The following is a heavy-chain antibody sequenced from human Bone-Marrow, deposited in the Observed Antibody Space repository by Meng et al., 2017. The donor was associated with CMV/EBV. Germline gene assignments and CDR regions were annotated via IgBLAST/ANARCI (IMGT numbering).Heavy chain of an antibody. CDR2: LTSTNVYT. V-gene: IGHV3-21*04. Sequence: GESLKISCAASGFTFSSYSMNWVRQAPGKGLECISVLTSTNVYTYYSDSVKGRFNISRDNAKNSLYLQMSSLRVEDTAVYYCARVCVGGGRYFAFWGQGNRVNVSS. CDR3: ARVCVGGGRYFAF. D-gene: IGHD1-26*01. J-gene: IGHJ4*02. CDR1: GFTFSSYS.